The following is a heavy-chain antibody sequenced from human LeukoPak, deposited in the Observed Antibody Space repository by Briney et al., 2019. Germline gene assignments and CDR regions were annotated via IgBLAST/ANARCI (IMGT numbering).Heavy chain of an antibody. J-gene: IGHJ4*02. CDR1: GFTFSSSG. Sequence: RAGGSLRLSCGASGFTFSSSGIHWGRQAPAKGLGREWVIAYYGSSKYYADSVNGRFTISRDNSKNKLYLQMNSLRAEDTAVYYCAKVAYCSSTSCHFDYWGQGTLVIVSS. CDR2: IAYYGSSK. D-gene: IGHD2-2*01. V-gene: IGHV3-30*18. CDR3: AKVAYCSSTSCHFDY.